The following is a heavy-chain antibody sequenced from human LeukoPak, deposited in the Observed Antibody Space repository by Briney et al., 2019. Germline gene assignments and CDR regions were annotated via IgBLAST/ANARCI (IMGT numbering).Heavy chain of an antibody. CDR3: AREGLDILTGYLDY. CDR1: GGTFSSYA. D-gene: IGHD3-9*01. Sequence: ASVKVSCKASGGTFSSYAISWVRQAPGQGLEWMGRIIPILGIANYAQKFQGRVTITADKSTSTAYMELSSLRSEDTAVYYCAREGLDILTGYLDYWGQGTLVTVSS. J-gene: IGHJ4*02. V-gene: IGHV1-69*04. CDR2: IIPILGIA.